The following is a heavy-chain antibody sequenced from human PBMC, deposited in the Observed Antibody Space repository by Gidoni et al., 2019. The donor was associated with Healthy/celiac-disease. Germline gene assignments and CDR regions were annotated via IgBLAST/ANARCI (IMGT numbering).Heavy chain of an antibody. CDR1: GGSFSGCY. D-gene: IGHD2-15*01. J-gene: IGHJ1*01. CDR3: ARERGTRYCSGGSCYAEYFQH. CDR2: INHSGST. V-gene: IGHV4-34*01. Sequence: QVQLQQWGAGLLKPSETLFLTCAAYGGSFSGCYWLWIRQPPGNGLEWIGEINHSGSTNNNPSLKSRVTISVDTSKDQFSLKLSSVPAADTAVYYCARERGTRYCSGGSCYAEYFQHWGQGTLVTVSS.